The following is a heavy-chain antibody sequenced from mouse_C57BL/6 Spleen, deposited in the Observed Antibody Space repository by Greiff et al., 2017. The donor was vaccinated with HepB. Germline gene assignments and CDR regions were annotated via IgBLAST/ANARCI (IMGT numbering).Heavy chain of an antibody. J-gene: IGHJ4*01. CDR3: ARRYYDYPYYAMDY. V-gene: IGHV5-12*01. CDR1: GFTFSDYY. CDR2: ISNGGGST. Sequence: LVESGGGLVQPGGSLKLSCAASGFTFSDYYMYWVRQTPEKRLEWVAYISNGGGSTYYPDTVKGRFTISRDNAKNTLYLQMSRLKSEDTAMYYCARRYYDYPYYAMDYWGQGTSVTVSS. D-gene: IGHD2-4*01.